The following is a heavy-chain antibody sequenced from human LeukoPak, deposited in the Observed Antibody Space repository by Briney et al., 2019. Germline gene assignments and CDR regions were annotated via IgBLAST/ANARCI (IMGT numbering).Heavy chain of an antibody. J-gene: IGHJ4*02. Sequence: GASVKVSCKASGYTFTDYYMHWVRQAPGQGLEWMGWINPNSGGTNYAQKFQGRVTMTRDTSISTAYMELSRLRSDDTAVYYCARDFNPGGLLTGYFPAFDYWGQGTLVTVSS. V-gene: IGHV1-2*02. CDR1: GYTFTDYY. CDR2: INPNSGGT. D-gene: IGHD3-9*01. CDR3: ARDFNPGGLLTGYFPAFDY.